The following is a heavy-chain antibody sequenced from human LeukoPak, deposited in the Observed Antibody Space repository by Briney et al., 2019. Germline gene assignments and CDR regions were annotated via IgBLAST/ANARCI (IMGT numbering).Heavy chain of an antibody. J-gene: IGHJ4*02. D-gene: IGHD3-16*02. Sequence: GGSLRLSCAASGFTFGSYSMNWVRQAPGKGLEWVSSISSSSSYIYYADSVKGRFTISRDNAKNSLYLQMNSLRAEDTAVYYCAREYDYVWGSYRSFDYWGQGTLVTVSS. V-gene: IGHV3-21*01. CDR1: GFTFGSYS. CDR2: ISSSSSYI. CDR3: AREYDYVWGSYRSFDY.